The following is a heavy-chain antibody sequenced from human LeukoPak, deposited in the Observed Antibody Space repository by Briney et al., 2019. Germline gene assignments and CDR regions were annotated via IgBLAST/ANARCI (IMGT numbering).Heavy chain of an antibody. V-gene: IGHV3-48*01. CDR2: ISSSSSTI. D-gene: IGHD3-3*01. CDR3: ARVTYDFWSSPTYYMDV. Sequence: PGGSLRLSCAASGFTFSSYSMNWVRQAPGKGLEWVSYISSSSSTIYYADSVKGRFTISRDNAKNSLYLQMNSLRAEDTAVYYCARVTYDFWSSPTYYMDVWGKGTTATVSS. J-gene: IGHJ6*03. CDR1: GFTFSSYS.